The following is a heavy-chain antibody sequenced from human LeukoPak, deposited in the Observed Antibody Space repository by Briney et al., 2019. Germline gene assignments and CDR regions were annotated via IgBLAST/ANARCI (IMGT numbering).Heavy chain of an antibody. J-gene: IGHJ4*02. V-gene: IGHV1-24*01. Sequence: ASVKVSCKVSGYTLTELSMHWVRQAPGKGLEWMGGFDPEDGETIYAQKFQGRVTMTEDTSTDTAYMGLSSLRSEDTVVYYCATLIHSSGWYRDLNYFDYWGQGTLVTVSS. CDR3: ATLIHSSGWYRDLNYFDY. CDR1: GYTLTELS. D-gene: IGHD6-19*01. CDR2: FDPEDGET.